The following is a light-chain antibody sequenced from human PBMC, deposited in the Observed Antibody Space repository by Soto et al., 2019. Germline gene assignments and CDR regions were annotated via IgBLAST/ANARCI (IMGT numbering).Light chain of an antibody. CDR3: NSFTSSSAWV. J-gene: IGLJ3*02. V-gene: IGLV2-14*01. CDR1: SSDVGAYNY. Sequence: QSVLTQPASVSGSPGQSITISCTGTSSDVGAYNYVSWYQQHPGKAPKLLIYEVSNRPSGVSNRFSGSKSGNMASLTISGLQAEDETDYYCNSFTSSSAWVFGGGTKLTVL. CDR2: EVS.